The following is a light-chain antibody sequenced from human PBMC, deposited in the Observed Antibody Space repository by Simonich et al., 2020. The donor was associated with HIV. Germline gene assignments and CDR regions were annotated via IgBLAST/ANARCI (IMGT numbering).Light chain of an antibody. CDR3: SSYTSSSTWV. CDR2: DVS. J-gene: IGLJ3*02. Sequence: QSALTQPASVSGSPGQSITISCTGTSSDVGGYKHVSWYQQHPGKAPKVMIYDVSKRPSGVSNRFSGAKSGNTASLTISGLQAEDEGDYYCSSYTSSSTWVFGGGTKLTVL. V-gene: IGLV2-14*01. CDR1: SSDVGGYKH.